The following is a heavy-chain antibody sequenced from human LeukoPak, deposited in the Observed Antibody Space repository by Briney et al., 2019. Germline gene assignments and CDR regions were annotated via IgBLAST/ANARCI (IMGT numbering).Heavy chain of an antibody. D-gene: IGHD3-10*01. CDR1: GFNFNYYG. V-gene: IGHV3-33*01. CDR2: TRYDGSNK. J-gene: IGHJ4*02. CDR3: ARDGMVRGVSPDY. Sequence: QTGGSLRLSCAAAGFNFNYYGMDWVRQAPGKVLEWVAGTRYDGSNKWYADSMKGRFTISRDNAKNSLYLQMTSLRAEDTAVYYCARDGMVRGVSPDYWGQGTLVTVSS.